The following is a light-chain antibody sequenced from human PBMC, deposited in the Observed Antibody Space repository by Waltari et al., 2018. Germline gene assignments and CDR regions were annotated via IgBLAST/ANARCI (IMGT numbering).Light chain of an antibody. V-gene: IGLV7-46*01. CDR1: TVAVTGGQY. CDR2: DTR. CDR3: LLWYSGPRWV. Sequence: QAVVTQEPSLTVSPAGLVTLTCGPSTVAVTGGQYPNWFQQKPGQLPRTLISDTRNKHSWTPARFSGSLLGGKAALTLSNAQPEDEAEYYCLLWYSGPRWVFGGGTKLSVL. J-gene: IGLJ3*02.